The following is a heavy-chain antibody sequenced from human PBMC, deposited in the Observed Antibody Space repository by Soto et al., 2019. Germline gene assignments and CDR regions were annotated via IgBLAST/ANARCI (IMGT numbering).Heavy chain of an antibody. CDR3: AKDRGRYCSGGSCLPFDD. D-gene: IGHD2-15*01. CDR2: ISYDGNYK. J-gene: IGHJ4*02. Sequence: QVQLVESGGGVVQPGRSLRLSCAASDFTFSDYVMHWVRQAPGKGLEWVARISYDGNYKYYADPVKGRFTISRDTSKNTLFLQMNSLKAEDTAVYYCAKDRGRYCSGGSCLPFDDWGQGTLVTVSS. CDR1: DFTFSDYV. V-gene: IGHV3-30*18.